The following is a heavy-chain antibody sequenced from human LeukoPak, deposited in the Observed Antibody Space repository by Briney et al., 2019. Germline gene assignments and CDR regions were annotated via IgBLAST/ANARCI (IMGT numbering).Heavy chain of an antibody. V-gene: IGHV3-20*04. CDR1: GFTFDDYG. CDR3: ARRVRYYHDSSGYSDAFDI. J-gene: IGHJ3*02. D-gene: IGHD3-22*01. CDR2: INWNGGST. Sequence: GGSLRLSCAASGFTFDDYGMSWVRQAPGKGLEWVSGINWNGGSTGYADSVKGRFTISRDNAKNSLYLQMNSLRAEDTALYYCARRVRYYHDSSGYSDAFDIWGQGTMVTVSS.